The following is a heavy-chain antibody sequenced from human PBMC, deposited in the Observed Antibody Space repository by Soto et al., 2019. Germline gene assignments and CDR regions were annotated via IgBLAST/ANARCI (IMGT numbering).Heavy chain of an antibody. Sequence: GSLRLSCAASGFSFSTYGMHWVRQAPGKGLEWVAFISNDGSNKYYADSVKGRFTISRDNSKNTLYLQMNSLRAEDTAVYYCATEGADSSRTSDAFDIWGQGTMVTVSS. CDR3: ATEGADSSRTSDAFDI. CDR2: ISNDGSNK. CDR1: GFSFSTYG. J-gene: IGHJ3*02. V-gene: IGHV3-30*03. D-gene: IGHD2-21*02.